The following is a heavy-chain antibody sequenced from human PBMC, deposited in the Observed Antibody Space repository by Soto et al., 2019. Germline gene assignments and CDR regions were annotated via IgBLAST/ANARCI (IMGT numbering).Heavy chain of an antibody. Sequence: EVQLLESGGNLVQPGGSLRLSCAASGFRFSNYAMAWVRHAPGKGLEWVSSISGSGFSTYYADSVKGRFTISRDNSKNTVSLQMNTLKVDDTALYYCAKGGRTESFLGDFWGQGTLVTVSS. D-gene: IGHD1-26*01. CDR3: AKGGRTESFLGDF. V-gene: IGHV3-23*01. CDR2: ISGSGFST. J-gene: IGHJ4*02. CDR1: GFRFSNYA.